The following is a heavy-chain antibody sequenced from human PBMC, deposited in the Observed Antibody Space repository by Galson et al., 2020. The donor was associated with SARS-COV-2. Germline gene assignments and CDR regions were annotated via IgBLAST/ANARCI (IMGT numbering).Heavy chain of an antibody. Sequence: RTYYRSKWYNDYAVSVKSRITINPDTSKNQFSLQLNSVTPEDTAVYYCARAHTLIVATSGYFDYWGQGTLVTVSS. D-gene: IGHD5-12*01. CDR2: TYYRSKWYN. J-gene: IGHJ4*02. V-gene: IGHV6-1*01. CDR3: ARAHTLIVATSGYFDY.